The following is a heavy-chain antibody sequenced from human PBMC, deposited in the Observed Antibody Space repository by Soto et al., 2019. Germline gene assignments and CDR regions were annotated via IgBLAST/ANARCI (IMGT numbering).Heavy chain of an antibody. CDR1: GFTFSAYY. D-gene: IGHD4-4*01. V-gene: IGHV3-11*06. CDR3: ARVGEDYNNYVDY. CDR2: ISSSSSYT. Sequence: GGSLRLSCAASGFTFSAYYMSWIRQAPGKGLEWVSYISSSSSYTNYADSVTGRFTISKDDTKNSLYLQMNSLRAEDTAVYYCARVGEDYNNYVDYWGQGTLVTVSS. J-gene: IGHJ4*02.